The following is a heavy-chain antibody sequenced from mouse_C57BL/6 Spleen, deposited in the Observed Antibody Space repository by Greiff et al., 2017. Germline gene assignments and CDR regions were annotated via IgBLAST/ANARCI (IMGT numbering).Heavy chain of an antibody. D-gene: IGHD4-1*01. J-gene: IGHJ2*01. V-gene: IGHV1-82*01. CDR3: AREGAGTGYFDY. CDR2: IYPGDGDT. CDR1: GYAFSSSW. Sequence: VQLQQSGPELVKPGASVKISCKASGYAFSSSWMNWVKQRPGKGLEWIGRIYPGDGDTNYNGKFKGKATLTADKSSSTAYMHLSSLTSEDSAVYFCAREGAGTGYFDYWGQGTTLTVSS.